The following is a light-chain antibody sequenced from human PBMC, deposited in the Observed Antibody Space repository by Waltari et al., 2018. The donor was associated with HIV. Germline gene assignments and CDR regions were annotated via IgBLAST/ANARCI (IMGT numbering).Light chain of an antibody. CDR2: GAS. CDR1: QNVYANY. Sequence: EHVWTQPPGPLSLSPGERAAPSVGSAQNVYANYVSWYQQKPGQAPGLLIYGASSRATGSPDRFSGSGSGTDFTLTISRLEPEDFAVYYCQQYGDSYTFGQGTKLEIK. J-gene: IGKJ2*01. CDR3: QQYGDSYT. V-gene: IGKV3-20*01.